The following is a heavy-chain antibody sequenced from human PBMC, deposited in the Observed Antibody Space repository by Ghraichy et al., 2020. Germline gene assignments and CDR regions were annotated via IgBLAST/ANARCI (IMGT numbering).Heavy chain of an antibody. Sequence: SQTLSLTCAVYGGSFSGYYWSWIRQPPGKGLEWIGEINHSGSTNYNPSLKSRVTISVDTSKNQFSLKLSSVTAADTVVYYCASRLNDYVWGSYRWVWLDYWGQGTLVTVSS. V-gene: IGHV4-34*01. CDR3: ASRLNDYVWGSYRWVWLDY. CDR1: GGSFSGYY. CDR2: INHSGST. D-gene: IGHD3-16*02. J-gene: IGHJ4*02.